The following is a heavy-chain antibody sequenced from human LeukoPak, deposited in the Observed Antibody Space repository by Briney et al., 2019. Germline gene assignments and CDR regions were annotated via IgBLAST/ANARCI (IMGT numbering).Heavy chain of an antibody. CDR2: IIPIFGTV. V-gene: IGHV1-69*13. Sequence: ASVKVSCKASGGTFSSYAISWVRQAPGQGLEWMGGIIPIFGTVNYAQKFQGRVTITADESTSTAYMELSSLRSEDTAVYYCATKYSSPGETDYWGQGTLVTVSS. CDR1: GGTFSSYA. D-gene: IGHD6-6*01. J-gene: IGHJ4*02. CDR3: ATKYSSPGETDY.